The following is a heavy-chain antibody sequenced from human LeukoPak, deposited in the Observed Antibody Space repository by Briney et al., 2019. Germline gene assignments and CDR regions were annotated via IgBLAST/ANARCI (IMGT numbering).Heavy chain of an antibody. V-gene: IGHV3-48*03. CDR2: VSSSGGTI. J-gene: IGHJ4*02. CDR3: ARGRVTGDYVRDFDY. CDR1: GFTFSTYE. Sequence: SGGSLRLSCAASGFTFSTYEMNWVRQAPGKGLEWVSYVSSSGGTILYADSVKGRFTISRDNAKNSLYLQMNSLRAEDTAVYYCARGRVTGDYVRDFDYWGQGTPVTVSS. D-gene: IGHD4-17*01.